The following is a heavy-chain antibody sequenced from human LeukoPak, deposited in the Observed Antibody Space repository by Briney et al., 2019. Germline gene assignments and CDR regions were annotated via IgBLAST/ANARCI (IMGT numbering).Heavy chain of an antibody. V-gene: IGHV3-33*08. D-gene: IGHD3-22*01. J-gene: IGHJ4*02. CDR3: ARGGNYYDSSGYYNLGHYFDY. CDR2: IWYDGSSQ. CDR1: GFTFSSYA. Sequence: GGSLRLSCAASGFTFSSYAMHWFRQAPGKGLEWVAVIWYDGSSQYYADSVKGRFTISRDNSKNTLYLQMNSLRAEDTAVYYCARGGNYYDSSGYYNLGHYFDYWGQGTLVTVSS.